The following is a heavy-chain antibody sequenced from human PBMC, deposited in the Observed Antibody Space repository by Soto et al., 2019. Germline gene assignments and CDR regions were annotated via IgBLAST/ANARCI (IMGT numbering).Heavy chain of an antibody. J-gene: IGHJ4*02. CDR2: IFDSGTT. Sequence: PSETLSLTCTISGGSITSDYSSWSWIRQPPGEGLEWIGHIFDSGTTYTNPSLRSQVAISLDTSKNHFSLTLSSVTAADTAVYYCARGPSGDKVHYWGQVALVTVS. V-gene: IGHV4-30-4*01. CDR1: GGSITSDYSS. D-gene: IGHD7-27*01. CDR3: ARGPSGDKVHY.